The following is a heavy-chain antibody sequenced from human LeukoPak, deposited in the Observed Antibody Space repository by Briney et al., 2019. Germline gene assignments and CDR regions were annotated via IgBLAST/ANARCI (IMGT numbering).Heavy chain of an antibody. D-gene: IGHD2-15*01. CDR3: TRGGGYCSGGSCPYYFDY. CDR1: GYTFTSYD. V-gene: IGHV1-8*01. CDR2: MNPNSGNR. Sequence: ASVKVSCKASGYTFTSYDINWVRQATGQGLEWMGWMNPNSGNRGYAQKFQGRVTMTKNTSISTAYMELSSLRSEDTAVYFCTRGGGYCSGGSCPYYFDYWSQGTLVTVSS. J-gene: IGHJ4*02.